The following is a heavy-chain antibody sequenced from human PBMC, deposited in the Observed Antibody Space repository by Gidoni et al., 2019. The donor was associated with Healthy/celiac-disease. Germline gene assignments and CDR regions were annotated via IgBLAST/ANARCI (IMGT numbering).Heavy chain of an antibody. V-gene: IGHV2-5*02. J-gene: IGHJ3*02. Sequence: QITLKESGPTLVKPTQTLTLTCTFSGLSLSTSGVGVGWIRQPPGKALEWLVLIYWDDDKHYSPSLKTMLTITKDTSKSQFVFITTNMDPVDTASYYCAHRLPEDAFDIWGQGTMVTVSS. CDR1: GLSLSTSGVG. CDR2: IYWDDDK. CDR3: AHRLPEDAFDI.